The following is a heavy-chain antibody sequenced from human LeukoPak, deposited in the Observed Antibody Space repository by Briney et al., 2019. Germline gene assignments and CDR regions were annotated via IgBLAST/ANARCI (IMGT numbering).Heavy chain of an antibody. CDR2: ISYDGSNK. V-gene: IGHV3-30-3*01. CDR3: ARYCSSTSCRHFDY. D-gene: IGHD2-2*01. J-gene: IGHJ4*02. CDR1: GFTFSSYA. Sequence: GGSLRLSCAASGFTFSSYAMHWVRRAPGKGLEWVAVISYDGSNKYYADSVKGRFTISRDNSKNTLYLQMNSLRAEDTAVYYCARYCSSTSCRHFDYWGQGTLVTVSS.